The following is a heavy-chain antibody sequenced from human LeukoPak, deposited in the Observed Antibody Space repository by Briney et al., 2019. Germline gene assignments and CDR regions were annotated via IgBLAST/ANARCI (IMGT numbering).Heavy chain of an antibody. Sequence: SETLSLTCTVSGDSISSLHWSWIRQPPGKRLEWIGSTYNSGSTNYSPSLKSRVTISVDTSKNQLSLKLSSVTAADTAMYYCAGGLQWLAHDCWGQGTLVTVSS. CDR3: AGGLQWLAHDC. CDR1: GDSISSLH. CDR2: TYNSGST. V-gene: IGHV4-59*08. D-gene: IGHD6-19*01. J-gene: IGHJ4*02.